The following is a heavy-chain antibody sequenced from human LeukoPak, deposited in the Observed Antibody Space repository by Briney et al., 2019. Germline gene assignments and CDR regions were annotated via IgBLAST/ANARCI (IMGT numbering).Heavy chain of an antibody. V-gene: IGHV3-23*01. CDR2: ISDSGGST. CDR3: ANAPVAVFSGAYCCPSFS. D-gene: IGHD2-21*01. CDR1: GFTFSSYA. Sequence: GGSLRLSCAASGFTFSSYAMSWVRQAPGKGLEWVSTISDSGGSTYYADSVKGRFTISRDNSKNTLYLQMNSLRAEDTAVYYFANAPVAVFSGAYCCPSFSWGEGNPVTVSS. J-gene: IGHJ4*02.